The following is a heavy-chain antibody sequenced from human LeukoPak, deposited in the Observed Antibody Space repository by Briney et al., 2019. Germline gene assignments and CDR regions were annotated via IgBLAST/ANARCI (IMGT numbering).Heavy chain of an antibody. CDR2: IYYSGST. CDR1: GGSISSSNYF. J-gene: IGHJ6*02. CDR3: ARQLYSSATV. D-gene: IGHD6-25*01. Sequence: SETLSLTCTVSGGSISSSNYFWGWIRQPPGKGLEWIGNIYYSGSTYYNPSLKSRVTISVDTSKNQFSLQLSAVTVADTAVYYCARQLYSSATVWGQGTTVTVSS. V-gene: IGHV4-39*01.